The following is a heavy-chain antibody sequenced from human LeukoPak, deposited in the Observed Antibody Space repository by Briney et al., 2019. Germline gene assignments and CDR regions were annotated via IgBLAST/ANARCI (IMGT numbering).Heavy chain of an antibody. Sequence: GGSLRLSCAASGFTFSSYAMSWVRQAPGKGLEWVSTISGSGGNTYYADSVKGRFTISRDNSKNTLYLQMNSLRAEDTAVYYCAKDGPYSSSPYYKDVWGKGTTVTVSS. J-gene: IGHJ6*03. CDR2: ISGSGGNT. D-gene: IGHD6-13*01. CDR1: GFTFSSYA. CDR3: AKDGPYSSSPYYKDV. V-gene: IGHV3-23*01.